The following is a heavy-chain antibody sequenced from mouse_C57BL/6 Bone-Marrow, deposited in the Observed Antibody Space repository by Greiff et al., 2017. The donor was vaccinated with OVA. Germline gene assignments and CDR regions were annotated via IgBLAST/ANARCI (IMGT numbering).Heavy chain of an antibody. D-gene: IGHD1-1*01. J-gene: IGHJ4*01. CDR1: GYTFTDYN. Sequence: EVQLQQSGPELVKPGASVKMSCKASGYTFTDYNMHWVKQSHGKSLEWIGYINPNNGGTSYNQKFKGKATLTVNKSSSTAYMELRSLTSEDSAVYYCAIITTKENYYAMDYWGQGTSVTVSS. CDR2: INPNNGGT. CDR3: AIITTKENYYAMDY. V-gene: IGHV1-22*01.